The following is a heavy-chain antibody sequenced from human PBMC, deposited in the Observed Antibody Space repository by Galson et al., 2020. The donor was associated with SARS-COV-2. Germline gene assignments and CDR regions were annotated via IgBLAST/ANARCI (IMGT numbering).Heavy chain of an antibody. Sequence: SVKVSCKASGGTFSSYAISWVRQAPGQGLEWMGGIIPIFGTANYAQKFQGRVTITADESTSTAYMELSSLRSEDTAVYYCARCIVAAGTGDYYYYGMDVWGQGTTVTVS. J-gene: IGHJ6*02. CDR2: IIPIFGTA. CDR3: ARCIVAAGTGDYYYYGMDV. V-gene: IGHV1-69*13. D-gene: IGHD6-13*01. CDR1: GGTFSSYA.